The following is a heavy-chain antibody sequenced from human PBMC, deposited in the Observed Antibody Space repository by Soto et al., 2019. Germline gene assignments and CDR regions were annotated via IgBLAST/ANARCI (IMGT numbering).Heavy chain of an antibody. CDR2: IYWDNDK. Sequence: QITLKESGPTLVEPTQTLTLTCTFSGFSLTTRQVGVGWIRQPPGQALEWLAVIYWDNDKRYSPSLERRLTIPKDNSKNQVVLTMTNMDPMDTATYYCAHLMITYGGVIADDAFDVWGQGTMVTVSS. J-gene: IGHJ3*01. CDR1: GFSLTTRQVG. V-gene: IGHV2-5*02. D-gene: IGHD3-16*02. CDR3: AHLMITYGGVIADDAFDV.